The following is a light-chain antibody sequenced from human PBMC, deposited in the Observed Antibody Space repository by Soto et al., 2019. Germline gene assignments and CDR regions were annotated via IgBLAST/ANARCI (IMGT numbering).Light chain of an antibody. CDR3: QESYSTLWGT. J-gene: IGKJ1*01. CDR1: QSINTY. V-gene: IGKV1-39*01. Sequence: DIQMTQSPSSLSASVGDTVTITCRTSQSINTYLNWYQQKPGKAPKVLIYGASSLQSGVPLRFSGSGSGTDFTLTICSLQPEDFATYYCQESYSTLWGTCGQGPKV. CDR2: GAS.